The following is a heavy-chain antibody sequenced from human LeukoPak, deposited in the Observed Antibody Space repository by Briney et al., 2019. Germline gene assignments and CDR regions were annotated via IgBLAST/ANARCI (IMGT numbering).Heavy chain of an antibody. V-gene: IGHV3-74*01. CDR2: INSDGSGT. CDR1: GFTFSSYW. D-gene: IGHD3-9*01. J-gene: IGHJ3*02. Sequence: RGSLRLSCAASGFTFSSYWFHWVRQAPGKGLVWVSRINSDGSGTTYADSVKGRFTISRDNARNTLHLQMNSLTDEDTAVYYCVRDETGPAPFDIWGQGTTVTVSS. CDR3: VRDETGPAPFDI.